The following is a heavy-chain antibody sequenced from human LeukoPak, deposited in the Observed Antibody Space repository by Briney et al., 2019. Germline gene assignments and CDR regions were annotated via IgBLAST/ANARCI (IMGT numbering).Heavy chain of an antibody. CDR1: GGSISSGDYY. D-gene: IGHD3-3*01. CDR3: ALSITIFGVVT. V-gene: IGHV4-30-4*01. Sequence: PSETLSLTCTVSGGSISSGDYYWSWIRQPPGKGLEWIGYIYYSGSTYYNPSLKSRVTISVDTSKNQFSLRLTSVTAADTAVYYCALSITIFGVVTWGQGTLVTVSS. J-gene: IGHJ5*02. CDR2: IYYSGST.